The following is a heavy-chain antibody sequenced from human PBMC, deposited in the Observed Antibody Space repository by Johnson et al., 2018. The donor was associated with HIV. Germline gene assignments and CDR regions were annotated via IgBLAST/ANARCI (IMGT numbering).Heavy chain of an antibody. CDR3: ARDFSTTIVGVDWAFDI. J-gene: IGHJ3*02. CDR1: GFTFSHAW. CDR2: IKQDGSEK. Sequence: VQLVESGGGLVQPGRSLRLSCAASGFTFSHAWMTWVRQAPGKGLEWVADIKQDGSEKYYLDPVKGRFTISRDNARKSLYLQMNNLRAEDTALYYCARDFSTTIVGVDWAFDIWGQGTMVTVSS. D-gene: IGHD3-3*01. V-gene: IGHV3-7*03.